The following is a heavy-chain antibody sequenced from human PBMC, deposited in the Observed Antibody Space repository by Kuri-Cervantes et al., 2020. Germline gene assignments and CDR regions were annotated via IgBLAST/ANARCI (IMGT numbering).Heavy chain of an antibody. J-gene: IGHJ5*02. CDR2: IYHSGDT. D-gene: IGHD1-26*01. CDR3: ARVEWELRPGWFDP. V-gene: IGHV4-38-2*02. CDR1: GGSISSYY. Sequence: SETLSLTCTVAGGSISSYYWSWIRQPPGKGLEWIGSIYHSGDTYYNPSLKSRVTISVDTSKNQFSLKLSSVTAADTAVYYCARVEWELRPGWFDPWGQGTLVTVSS.